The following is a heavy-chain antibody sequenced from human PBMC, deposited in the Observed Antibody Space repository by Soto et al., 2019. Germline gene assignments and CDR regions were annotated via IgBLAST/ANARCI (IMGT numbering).Heavy chain of an antibody. CDR2: ISAYNGNT. J-gene: IGHJ6*02. Sequence: QVQLVQSGAEVKKPGASVKVSCKASGYTFTSYGISWVRQAPGQGLEWMGWISAYNGNTNYAQKLQGRVTMTTDTSTSTAYMELRSLRSDDTAVYYCVMTPITMVRGVANYYYYYGMDVWGQGTTVTVSS. D-gene: IGHD3-10*01. CDR1: GYTFTSYG. V-gene: IGHV1-18*01. CDR3: VMTPITMVRGVANYYYYYGMDV.